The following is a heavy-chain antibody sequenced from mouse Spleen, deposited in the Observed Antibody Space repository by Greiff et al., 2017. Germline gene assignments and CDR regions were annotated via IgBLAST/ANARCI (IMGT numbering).Heavy chain of an antibody. CDR3: ARWELLRLGWYFDV. Sequence: QVQLQQSGPELVKPGASVKISCKASGYSFTSYYIHWVKQRPGQGLEWIGWIYPGSGNTKYNEKFKGKATLTADTSSSTAYMQLSSLTSEDSAVYYCARWELLRLGWYFDVWGAGTTVTVSS. J-gene: IGHJ1*01. CDR2: IYPGSGNT. CDR1: GYSFTSYY. D-gene: IGHD1-2*01. V-gene: IGHV1-66*01.